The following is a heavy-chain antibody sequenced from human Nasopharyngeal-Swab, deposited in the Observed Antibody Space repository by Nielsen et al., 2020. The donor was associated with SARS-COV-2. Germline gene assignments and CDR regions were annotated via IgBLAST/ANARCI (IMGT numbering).Heavy chain of an antibody. CDR2: IIPIFGTA. CDR1: GVTFSSYA. Sequence: SVKVSCKASGVTFSSYAISWVRQAPGQGLEWMGGIIPIFGTANYAQKFQGRVTITADESTSTAYMELSSLRSEDTAVYYCARDGPAASYGMDVWGQGTTVTVSS. V-gene: IGHV1-69*13. CDR3: ARDGPAASYGMDV. D-gene: IGHD2-2*01. J-gene: IGHJ6*02.